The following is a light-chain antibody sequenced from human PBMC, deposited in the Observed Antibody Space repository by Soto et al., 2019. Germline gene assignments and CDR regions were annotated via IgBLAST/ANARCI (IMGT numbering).Light chain of an antibody. CDR3: QQSYRTPYT. J-gene: IGKJ2*01. V-gene: IGKV1-39*01. CDR1: QNISNY. Sequence: DIQMTQSPSSLSASLGDRVTITCRASQNISNYLNWYQQKPGKAPNLLIYGASSLQSAVPPRFSGSGSGTDSTLTISSLQPEDFATYYCQQSYRTPYTFGQGTKLEIK. CDR2: GAS.